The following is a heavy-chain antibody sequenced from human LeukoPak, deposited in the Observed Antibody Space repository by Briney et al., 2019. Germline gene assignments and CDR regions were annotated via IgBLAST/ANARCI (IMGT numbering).Heavy chain of an antibody. Sequence: ASVRVSCKASGYTFTDYYMYWLRQAPGQGLEWMGWINPSRGGTNYAQKFQARVTMTRDTSIATTYMELNRLTSDDTAVYFCAREMDSSEAFDIWGQGTLVTVSS. V-gene: IGHV1-2*02. D-gene: IGHD3-22*01. CDR2: INPSRGGT. CDR1: GYTFTDYY. CDR3: AREMDSSEAFDI. J-gene: IGHJ3*02.